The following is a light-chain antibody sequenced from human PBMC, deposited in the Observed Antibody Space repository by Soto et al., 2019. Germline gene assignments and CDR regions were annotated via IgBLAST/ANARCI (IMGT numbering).Light chain of an antibody. CDR3: QSYDSSLSRHV. CDR1: SSNIGAGYD. Sequence: QSVLTQPPSVSGAPGQRVTISCTGSSSNIGAGYDVHWYQQLPGTAPKLLIYGNSNRPSGVPDRFSGSKSGTSASLAITGLQAEDEADYYCQSYDSSLSRHVFGTGTMVTVL. CDR2: GNS. V-gene: IGLV1-40*01. J-gene: IGLJ1*01.